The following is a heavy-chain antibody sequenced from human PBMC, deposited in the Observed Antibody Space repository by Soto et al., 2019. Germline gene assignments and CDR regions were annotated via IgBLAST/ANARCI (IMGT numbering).Heavy chain of an antibody. CDR3: ASSGIVGGEVNPWFAP. V-gene: IGHV4-59*01. CDR2: ISYRGST. CDR1: AGSITTSY. Sequence: PEETLSLTCAVFAGSITTSYWSWIRQPLGKALEWIGYISYRGSTNYNPALKSRRTISIHTSKSQMSLNLTSMTTADTAVNSYASSGIVGGEVNPWFAPWGQGTLVTVS. J-gene: IGHJ5*02. D-gene: IGHD2-21*01.